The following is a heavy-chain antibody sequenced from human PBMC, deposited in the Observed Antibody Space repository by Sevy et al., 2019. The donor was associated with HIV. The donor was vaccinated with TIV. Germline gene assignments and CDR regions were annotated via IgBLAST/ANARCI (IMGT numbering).Heavy chain of an antibody. V-gene: IGHV1-24*01. J-gene: IGHJ4*02. CDR1: GNSLTELS. CDR2: SDPDHGKT. D-gene: IGHD7-27*01. Sequence: ASVKVSCKVSGNSLTELSMHWVRQAPGKGLEWMAGSDPDHGKTIYARKFQGRVTVTEDTSRDTVYMEMSSLRSDDTAVYYCAILNPWGRWGQGTLVTVSS. CDR3: AILNPWGR.